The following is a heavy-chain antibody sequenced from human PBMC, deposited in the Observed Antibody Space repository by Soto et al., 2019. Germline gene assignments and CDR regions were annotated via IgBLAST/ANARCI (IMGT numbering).Heavy chain of an antibody. CDR1: GFTFSSYG. CDR3: ARDGYCSGGSCYSVPVFDY. D-gene: IGHD2-15*01. Sequence: QVQLVESGGGVVQPGRSLRLSCAASGFTFSSYGMHWVRQAPGKGLEWVAGIWYDGSNKYYADSVKGRFTISRDNSKNPLYLQMNSLRAEDTAVYYCARDGYCSGGSCYSVPVFDYWGQGTLGTVSS. J-gene: IGHJ4*02. V-gene: IGHV3-33*01. CDR2: IWYDGSNK.